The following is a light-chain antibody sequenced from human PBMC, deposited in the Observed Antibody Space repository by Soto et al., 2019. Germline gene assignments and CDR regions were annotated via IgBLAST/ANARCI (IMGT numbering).Light chain of an antibody. CDR2: GAS. V-gene: IGKV3-15*01. J-gene: IGKJ3*01. CDR3: QQYDSWPPLFT. CDR1: QSISSS. Sequence: EIVMTQSPATLSVSPGERATLSCTASQSISSSLAWYQQRPGQAPRLLVYGASTRATGIPARSSGSGSGTEFTLTISSLQSEDFAVYHCQQYDSWPPLFTFGPGTKIDLK.